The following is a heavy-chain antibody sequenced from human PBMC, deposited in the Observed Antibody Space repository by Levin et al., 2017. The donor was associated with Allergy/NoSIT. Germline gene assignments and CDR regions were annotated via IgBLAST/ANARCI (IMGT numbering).Heavy chain of an antibody. V-gene: IGHV3-9*01. J-gene: IGHJ4*02. CDR3: AKDPSASQNPYYFDD. CDR2: ISWNSGRI. Sequence: GGSLRLSCAASGFTFDDYAMHWVRQAPGKGLEWVSGISWNSGRIGYADSVKGRFTISRDNAKNSLYLQMNSLRAEDTALYYCAKDPSASQNPYYFDDWGQGTLVTVSS. CDR1: GFTFDDYA. D-gene: IGHD2-15*01.